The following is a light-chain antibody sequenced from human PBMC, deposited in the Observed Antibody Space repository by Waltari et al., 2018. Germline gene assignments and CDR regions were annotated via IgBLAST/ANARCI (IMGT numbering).Light chain of an antibody. Sequence: SYELTQPPSVSVSPGQTASITCSGDQLGDKYACWYQQKPGQSPVLDIYQDSKRPSGIPERFSGSNSGNTATLTISGTQAMDEADYYCQAWDSSTVVFGGGTKLTVL. V-gene: IGLV3-1*01. CDR1: QLGDKY. J-gene: IGLJ2*01. CDR2: QDS. CDR3: QAWDSSTVV.